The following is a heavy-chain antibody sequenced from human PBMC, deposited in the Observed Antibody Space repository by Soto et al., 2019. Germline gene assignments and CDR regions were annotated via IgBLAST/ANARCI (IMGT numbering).Heavy chain of an antibody. Sequence: GGSLRLSCAASGFTFSSYAMSWVRQAPGKGLEWVSGISGRGSSTYYADSVKGRFTISRDNSKNTLYLQMNSLRAEDTAVYYIAIFPFMAAPWVPPSSWARGTLVPVSS. CDR3: AIFPFMAAPWVPPSS. CDR2: ISGRGSST. CDR1: GFTFSSYA. V-gene: IGHV3-23*01. D-gene: IGHD3-9*01. J-gene: IGHJ1*01.